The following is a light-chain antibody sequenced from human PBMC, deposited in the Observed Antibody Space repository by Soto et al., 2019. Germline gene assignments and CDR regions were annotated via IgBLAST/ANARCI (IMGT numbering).Light chain of an antibody. Sequence: DIVMTQSPDSLAVSLGERATINCKSSQSVLYSSNNKIYLAWYQQKPRQPPRLLIYWASTRESGVPDRFSGSGSGTDFTITISSLQAEDVAVYYCQQYYSYPHTFGGGTKVEIK. CDR3: QQYYSYPHT. V-gene: IGKV4-1*01. J-gene: IGKJ4*01. CDR1: QSVLYSSNNKIY. CDR2: WAS.